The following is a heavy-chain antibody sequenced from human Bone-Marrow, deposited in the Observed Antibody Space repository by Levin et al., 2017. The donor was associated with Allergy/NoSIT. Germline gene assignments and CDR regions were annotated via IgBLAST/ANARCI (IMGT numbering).Heavy chain of an antibody. Sequence: GESLKISCAASGFTFSSYGMHWVRQAPGKGLEWVAVIWYDGSNKYYADSVKGRFTISRDNSKNTLYLQMNSLRAEDTAVYYCARDRLSQDSPPWGQGTLVTVSS. CDR1: GFTFSSYG. D-gene: IGHD3-22*01. CDR3: ARDRLSQDSPP. J-gene: IGHJ5*02. V-gene: IGHV3-33*01. CDR2: IWYDGSNK.